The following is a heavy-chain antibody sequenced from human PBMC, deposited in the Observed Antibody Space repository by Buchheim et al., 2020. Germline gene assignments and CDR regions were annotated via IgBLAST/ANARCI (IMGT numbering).Heavy chain of an antibody. CDR1: GLTFSSYA. V-gene: IGHV3-23*04. Sequence: EVQLVESGGGLVKPGGSLRLSCAASGLTFSSYAMSWVRKAPGKGLGWVSAISGSGGGTYYADSVRGRFTISRDNSKNRLTCKMNSLRAEDTAVYYCAGTGHWGQGTL. D-gene: IGHD1-1*01. J-gene: IGHJ4*02. CDR3: AGTGH. CDR2: ISGSGGGT.